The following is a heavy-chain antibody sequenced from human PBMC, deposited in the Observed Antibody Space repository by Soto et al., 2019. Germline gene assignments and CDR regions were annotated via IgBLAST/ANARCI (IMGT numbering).Heavy chain of an antibody. CDR1: GFTFSSYA. Sequence: GGSLRLSCAASGFTFSSYAMHWVRQAPGKGLEYVSAISSNGGSTYYANSVKGRFTISRDNSKNTLYLQMGSLRAEDMAVYYCARDRSKYYGSGSYFGYWGQGTLVTVSS. D-gene: IGHD3-10*01. V-gene: IGHV3-64*01. J-gene: IGHJ4*02. CDR3: ARDRSKYYGSGSYFGY. CDR2: ISSNGGST.